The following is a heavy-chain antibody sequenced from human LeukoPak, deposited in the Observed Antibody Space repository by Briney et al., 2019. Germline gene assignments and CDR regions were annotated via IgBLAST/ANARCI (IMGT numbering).Heavy chain of an antibody. CDR1: GYSISSGYY. CDR3: ARIGEGPYGTDAFDI. V-gene: IGHV4-38-2*02. Sequence: SETLSLTCTVSGYSISSGYYWGWIRQPPGKGLEWIGSIYHSGSTYYNPSLKRRVTISVDTSKNQFSLKLSSVTAADTAVYYCARIGEGPYGTDAFDIWGQGTMVTVSS. J-gene: IGHJ3*02. CDR2: IYHSGST. D-gene: IGHD1-14*01.